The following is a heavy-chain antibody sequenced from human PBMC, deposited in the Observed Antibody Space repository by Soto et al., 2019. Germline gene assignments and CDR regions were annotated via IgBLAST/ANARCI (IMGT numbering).Heavy chain of an antibody. V-gene: IGHV1-2*02. J-gene: IGHJ6*02. CDR2: INPNSGGT. Sequence: ASVKVSFKASGYTFTGYYMHWVRQAPGQGLEWMGWINPNSGGTNYAQKFQGRVTMTRDTSISTAYMELSRLRSDDTAVYYCARDDAIFGVVPSYGMDVWGQGTTVTVSS. CDR3: ARDDAIFGVVPSYGMDV. CDR1: GYTFTGYY. D-gene: IGHD3-3*01.